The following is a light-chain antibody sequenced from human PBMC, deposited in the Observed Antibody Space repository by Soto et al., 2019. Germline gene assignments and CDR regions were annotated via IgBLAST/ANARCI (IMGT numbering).Light chain of an antibody. CDR1: SSDVGGYNH. V-gene: IGLV2-14*01. J-gene: IGLJ1*01. CDR2: EVT. CDR3: SSYASSSSYV. Sequence: QSALTQPASVSGSPGQSITISCTGTSSDVGGYNHVSWYQIHPGKAPNLIIYEVTSRPSGVSYRFSGSKSGNSASLTISRLQAEDEADYYCSSYASSSSYVFGGGTKVTVL.